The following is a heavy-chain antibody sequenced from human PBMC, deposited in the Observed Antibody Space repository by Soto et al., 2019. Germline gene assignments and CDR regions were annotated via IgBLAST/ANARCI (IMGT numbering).Heavy chain of an antibody. CDR1: GYIFTDYG. CDR3: ARDLRWRSGWALDY. V-gene: IGHV1-18*04. CDR2: VSGYNADT. J-gene: IGHJ4*02. Sequence: QLVQSGGEVKKPGASVRVSCKASGYIFTDYGISWVRQAPGQGLEWMGWVSGYNADTSYAQRFQDRVKMTIDTSTRTAYMELRSLTSDDSAIFYCARDLRWRSGWALDYWGQGTLVTVSS. D-gene: IGHD6-19*01.